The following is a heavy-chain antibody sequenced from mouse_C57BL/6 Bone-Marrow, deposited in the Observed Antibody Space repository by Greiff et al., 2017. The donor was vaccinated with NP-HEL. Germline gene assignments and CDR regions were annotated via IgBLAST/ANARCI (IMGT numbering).Heavy chain of an antibody. CDR1: GFPITSGYY. CDR2: ITHSGET. V-gene: IGHV12-3*01. CDR3: AGDYYGYWYFDV. Sequence: VQLVESGPGLVKPSPSLFLTCSITGFPITSGYYWIWIRQSPGKPLEWMGYITHSGETFYNPSLQSPISITRETSKNQFFLQLNSVTTEDTAMYYCAGDYYGYWYFDVWGTGTTVTVSS. D-gene: IGHD2-3*01. J-gene: IGHJ1*03.